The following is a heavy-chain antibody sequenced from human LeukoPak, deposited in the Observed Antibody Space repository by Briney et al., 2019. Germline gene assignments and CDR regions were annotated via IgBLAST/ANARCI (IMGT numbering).Heavy chain of an antibody. Sequence: SVKVSCKASGGTFSSYAISWVRQAPGQGLEWMGRIIPILGIANYAQKFQGRVTITADKSTSTAYMELGSLRSEDTAVYYCATRIVGDPFSTALSAEYFQHWGQGTLVTVSS. CDR2: IIPILGIA. D-gene: IGHD1-26*01. CDR3: ATRIVGDPFSTALSAEYFQH. J-gene: IGHJ1*01. CDR1: GGTFSSYA. V-gene: IGHV1-69*04.